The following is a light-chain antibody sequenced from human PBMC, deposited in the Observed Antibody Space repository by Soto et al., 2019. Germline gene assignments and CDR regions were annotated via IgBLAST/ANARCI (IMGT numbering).Light chain of an antibody. CDR1: QSISNN. J-gene: IGKJ1*01. Sequence: IGMTQSPATLSLSPGEKATLSCRASQSISNNFAWFQQKPGQVPRLLIYGASSRATGIPDRFSGSGSGTDFTLTISSLQSEDFAVYYCQQYNNWATFGQGTKVDI. CDR2: GAS. CDR3: QQYNNWAT. V-gene: IGKV3D-15*01.